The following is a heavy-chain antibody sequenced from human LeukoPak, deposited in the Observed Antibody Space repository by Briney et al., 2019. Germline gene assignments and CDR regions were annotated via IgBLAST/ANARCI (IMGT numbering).Heavy chain of an antibody. CDR3: ASLPEGWYFDL. V-gene: IGHV4-59*08. Sequence: SETLSLTCTVSGGSISSYYWSWIRQPPGKGLEWIGYIYYSGSTNYNPSLKSRVTISVDTSKNQFSLKLSSVTAADTAVYYCASLPEGWYFDLWGRGTLVAVSS. CDR2: IYYSGST. CDR1: GGSISSYY. J-gene: IGHJ2*01.